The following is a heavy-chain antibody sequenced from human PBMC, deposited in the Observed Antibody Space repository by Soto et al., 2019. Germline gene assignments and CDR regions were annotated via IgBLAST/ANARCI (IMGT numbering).Heavy chain of an antibody. Sequence: VASVKVSCKASGYTFITYAMHWVRQAPGQRLEWMGWINAGNGNTKYSQKFQGRVSITRDTSASTAYMELSSLRSEDTAVYYCARGIIVGGWYPYYFDYWGQGTLVTVSS. CDR1: GYTFITYA. V-gene: IGHV1-3*01. D-gene: IGHD6-19*01. J-gene: IGHJ4*02. CDR3: ARGIIVGGWYPYYFDY. CDR2: INAGNGNT.